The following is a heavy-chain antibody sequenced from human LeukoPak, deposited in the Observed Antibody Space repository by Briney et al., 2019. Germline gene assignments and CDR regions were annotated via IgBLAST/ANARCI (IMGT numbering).Heavy chain of an antibody. Sequence: GGSLRLSCAASGFTFSNYWMHWVRQVPGKGLVWVSRIKSDGSSTSYADSARGRFTISRDNAKNTVYLQMNSLRVEDTAVYYCARPYTSSWSLDLDYWGQGTPVTVSS. CDR1: GFTFSNYW. D-gene: IGHD6-13*01. V-gene: IGHV3-74*01. CDR2: IKSDGSST. CDR3: ARPYTSSWSLDLDY. J-gene: IGHJ4*02.